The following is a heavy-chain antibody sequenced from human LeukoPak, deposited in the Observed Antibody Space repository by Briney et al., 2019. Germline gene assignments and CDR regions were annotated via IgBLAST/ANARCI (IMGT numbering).Heavy chain of an antibody. D-gene: IGHD2-2*01. J-gene: IGHJ4*02. CDR1: GFTFSSYA. V-gene: IGHV3-64*01. Sequence: GGSLRLSCAASGFTFSSYAMHWVRQAPGKGLEYVSAISSNGGSTYYANSVKGRFTISRDNSKNTLYLQMGSLRAGDMAVYYCAREERSYQLLHYFDYWGQGTLVTVSS. CDR2: ISSNGGST. CDR3: AREERSYQLLHYFDY.